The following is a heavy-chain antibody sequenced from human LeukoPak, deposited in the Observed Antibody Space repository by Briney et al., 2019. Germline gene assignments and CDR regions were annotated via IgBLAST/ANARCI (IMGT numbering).Heavy chain of an antibody. V-gene: IGHV3-30*02. CDR3: AKDIGSYYDY. CDR2: IQYDGSKK. J-gene: IGHJ4*02. D-gene: IGHD3-10*01. CDR1: GFTFSSNG. Sequence: GGSLRLSCVASGFTFSSNGMHWVRQAPGKGLEWVTFIQYDGSKKYYADSMKGRFTISRDNSKNTLYLEMNSLRAEDTAVYYCAKDIGSYYDYWGQGILVTVSS.